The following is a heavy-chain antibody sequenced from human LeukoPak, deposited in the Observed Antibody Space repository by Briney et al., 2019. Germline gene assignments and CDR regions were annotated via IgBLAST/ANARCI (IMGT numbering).Heavy chain of an antibody. CDR3: GKDRSFFNDVCYGEFDY. Sequence: PGGSLRLSCAASGFILSSYAMCWVRQAPGKGLEWVSTISGSGGSTYYADSVKGRFTISRDNSKNTVYLQMNSLRAEDTAVYYCGKDRSFFNDVCYGEFDYWGQGTLVTVSS. CDR1: GFILSSYA. V-gene: IGHV3-23*01. CDR2: ISGSGGST. J-gene: IGHJ4*02. D-gene: IGHD2-8*01.